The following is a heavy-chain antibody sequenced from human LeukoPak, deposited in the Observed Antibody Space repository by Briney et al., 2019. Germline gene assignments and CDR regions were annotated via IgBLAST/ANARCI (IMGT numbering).Heavy chain of an antibody. CDR1: GFTFSDHF. J-gene: IGHJ4*02. CDR3: VRVGSVSGSDYLDY. V-gene: IGHV3-72*01. D-gene: IGHD6-19*01. Sequence: GGSLRLSCAVSGFTFSDHFLDWVRQAPGKGLEWVGRSRNKAKSYTTEYAASVKGRFTISRDDSKNSLDLQMTSLETEDTAVYYCVRVGSVSGSDYLDYWGQGTLVTVSS. CDR2: SRNKAKSYTT.